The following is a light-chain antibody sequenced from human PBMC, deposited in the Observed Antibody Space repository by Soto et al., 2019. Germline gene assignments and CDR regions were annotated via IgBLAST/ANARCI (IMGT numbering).Light chain of an antibody. V-gene: IGKV1-12*01. Sequence: EIQMTQSPSFVSASVGDRVTISCRPSQGISNWLAWYQQKPGKAPKLLIYGASSLQSGVPSRFSRTGSGTDFTLTIRSLQPEDFATYYCQPANSFPLTFGGGPKWIS. CDR1: QGISNW. CDR3: QPANSFPLT. J-gene: IGKJ4*01. CDR2: GAS.